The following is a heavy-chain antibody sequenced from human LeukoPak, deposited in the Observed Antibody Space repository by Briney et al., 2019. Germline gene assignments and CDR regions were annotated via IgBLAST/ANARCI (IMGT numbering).Heavy chain of an antibody. Sequence: PGGSLRLSCAASGFTFSSYAMSWVRQAPGKGLEWVSAISGSGGSTYYADSVKGRFTISRDNSKNTLYLQMNSLRAEDTAVYHCAKTNPNIAVAGLDFDYWGQGTLVTVSS. D-gene: IGHD6-19*01. CDR3: AKTNPNIAVAGLDFDY. J-gene: IGHJ4*02. V-gene: IGHV3-23*01. CDR1: GFTFSSYA. CDR2: ISGSGGST.